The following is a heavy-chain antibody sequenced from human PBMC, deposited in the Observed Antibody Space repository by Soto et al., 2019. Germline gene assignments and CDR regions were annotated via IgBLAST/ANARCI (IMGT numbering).Heavy chain of an antibody. CDR2: ISFDASEK. Sequence: VQLVESGGGVVQPGASLTLSCAASGFRFSGFGMHWVRQAPGKGLEWVAVISFDASEKFYMDSVKGRFSISRDDSHSKVFLQMNSLRREDTGVYYCARDLGGYVHLWDKSNYWGQGTLVNVS. CDR3: ARDLGGYVHLWDKSNY. CDR1: GFRFSGFG. V-gene: IGHV3-30*04. D-gene: IGHD5-12*01. J-gene: IGHJ1*01.